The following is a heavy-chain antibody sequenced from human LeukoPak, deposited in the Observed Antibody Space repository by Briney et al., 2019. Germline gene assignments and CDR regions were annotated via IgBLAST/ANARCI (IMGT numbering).Heavy chain of an antibody. D-gene: IGHD3-10*01. CDR2: INSDGSST. CDR3: ARKGVSYYYGSGSYYLDY. V-gene: IGHV3-74*01. J-gene: IGHJ4*02. CDR1: GFTFRSYW. Sequence: GGSLRLSCAASGFTFRSYWMHWVRQAPGKGLVWVSRINSDGSSTSYADSVKGRFTISRDNAKNTLYLQMNSLRAEDTAVYYCARKGVSYYYGSGSYYLDYWGQGTLVTVSS.